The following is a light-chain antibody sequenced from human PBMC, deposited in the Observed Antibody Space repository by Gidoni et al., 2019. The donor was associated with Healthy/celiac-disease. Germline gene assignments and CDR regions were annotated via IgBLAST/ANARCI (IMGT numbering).Light chain of an antibody. Sequence: DIQMTQSPSSLSASVVDRVTITCRASQSISSYLNWYQQKQGKAPKLLIYAASSLQSGVPSRFSGSVSVPDFTLTIISLQPEDFATYYCQQSYSTPMYTFGQGTKLEIK. V-gene: IGKV1-39*01. CDR3: QQSYSTPMYT. CDR2: AAS. J-gene: IGKJ2*01. CDR1: QSISSY.